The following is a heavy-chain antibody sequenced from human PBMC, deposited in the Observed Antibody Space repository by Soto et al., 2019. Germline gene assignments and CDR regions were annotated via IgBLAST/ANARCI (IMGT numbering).Heavy chain of an antibody. V-gene: IGHV1-8*01. J-gene: IGHJ5*02. CDR1: GYTFTSYD. CDR2: MNPNSGNT. Sequence: QVQLVQSGAEVKKPGASVKVSCKASGYTFTSYDINWVRQATGQGLEWMGWMNPNSGNTGYAQKFQGRVTMTRNTXIXXAYMELSSLRSEDTAVYYCARGRNRCGWRYNWFAPWGQGTLVTVSS. D-gene: IGHD6-19*01. CDR3: ARGRNRCGWRYNWFAP.